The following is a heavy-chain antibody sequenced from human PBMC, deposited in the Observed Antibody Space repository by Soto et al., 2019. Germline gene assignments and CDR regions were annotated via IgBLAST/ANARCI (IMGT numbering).Heavy chain of an antibody. D-gene: IGHD2-8*01. CDR2: IGGSGGST. CDR3: AKDCTNGVCSGTLDY. J-gene: IGHJ4*02. V-gene: IGHV3-23*01. CDR1: GFTFSSYA. Sequence: GGSLRLSCAASGFTFSSYAMSWVRQAPGKGLEWVSAIGGSGGSTYYADSVKGRFTISRDNSKNTLYLQMNSLRAEDTAVYYCAKDCTNGVCSGTLDYWGQGTLVTVSS.